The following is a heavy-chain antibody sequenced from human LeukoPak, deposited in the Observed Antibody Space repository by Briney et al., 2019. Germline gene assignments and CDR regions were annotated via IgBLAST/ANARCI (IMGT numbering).Heavy chain of an antibody. V-gene: IGHV3-30*18. CDR2: LSYDGSDK. Sequence: GGSLRLSCAASGFTFTNFGIHWVRQAPGKGLEKVSFLSYDGSDKYYADSVKGRFTISRDNSRNTLYLQMNSLRAEDTAVYYCAKDREPVVSYDPFDYWGQGTLVTVSS. J-gene: IGHJ4*02. CDR1: GFTFTNFG. CDR3: AKDREPVVSYDPFDY. D-gene: IGHD5-12*01.